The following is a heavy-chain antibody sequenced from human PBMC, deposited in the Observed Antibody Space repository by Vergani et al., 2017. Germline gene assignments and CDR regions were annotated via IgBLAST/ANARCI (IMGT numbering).Heavy chain of an antibody. CDR2: IYLDDDK. J-gene: IGHJ4*02. V-gene: IGHV2-5*02. CDR3: AHISDIVAAFSY. D-gene: IGHD5-12*01. Sequence: QITLKESGPTLVKPTQTLTLTCTFSGFSLSTSGVGVGWIRQPPGKALEWMALIYLDDDKRYNPSLKSRLTITKDTSKNQVVLTMTNMDPVDTATYYCAHISDIVAAFSYWGQGTLVTVSS. CDR1: GFSLSTSGVG.